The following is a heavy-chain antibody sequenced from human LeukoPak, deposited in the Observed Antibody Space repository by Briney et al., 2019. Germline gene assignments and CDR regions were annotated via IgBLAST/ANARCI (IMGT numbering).Heavy chain of an antibody. CDR3: AREAYNWNYGDFDY. V-gene: IGHV3-21*01. CDR1: GFTLSSYS. Sequence: GGSLRLSCAASGFTLSSYSMTWVRQAPGKGLEWVSSISSSSSYIYYADSVKGRFTISRDNAKNSLYLQMNSLRAEDTAVYYCAREAYNWNYGDFDYWGQGTLVTVSS. CDR2: ISSSSSYI. J-gene: IGHJ4*02. D-gene: IGHD1-7*01.